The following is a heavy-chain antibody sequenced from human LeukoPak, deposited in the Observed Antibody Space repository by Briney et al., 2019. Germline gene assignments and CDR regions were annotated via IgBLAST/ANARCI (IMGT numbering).Heavy chain of an antibody. J-gene: IGHJ6*02. CDR2: ISQDGREK. CDR1: GFTFSSYS. Sequence: GGSLRLSCAASGFTFSSYSMNWVRQAPGKGLEWVANISQDGREKNYVDSVKGRFTISRDNAKDSLYLQMNSLRAGDTAVYYCARYASPLEGMDVWGQGTTVTVSS. V-gene: IGHV3-7*04. CDR3: ARYASPLEGMDV.